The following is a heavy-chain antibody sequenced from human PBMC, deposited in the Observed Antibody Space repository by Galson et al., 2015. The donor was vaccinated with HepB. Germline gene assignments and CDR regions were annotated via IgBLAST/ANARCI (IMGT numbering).Heavy chain of an antibody. CDR2: IGGSGGST. J-gene: IGHJ4*02. Sequence: SLRLSCAVSGFTFSSYAMIWVRQAPGKGLEWVSAIGGSGGSTYYADSVKGRFTISRDNSKNTLHLQMNSLRAEDTAVYFCAKGEGTRGGLLHFDYWGQGTLVTVSS. V-gene: IGHV3-23*01. CDR1: GFTFSSYA. D-gene: IGHD1-26*01. CDR3: AKGEGTRGGLLHFDY.